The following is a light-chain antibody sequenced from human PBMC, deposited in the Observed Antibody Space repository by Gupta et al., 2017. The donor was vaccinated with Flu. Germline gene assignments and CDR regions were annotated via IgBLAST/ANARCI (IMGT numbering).Light chain of an antibody. CDR3: HQSSSLPIT. CDR2: YAS. Sequence: DFQSVTPKEKVTITCRASQSIGTNLHWYQQKPDQSPKLLIKYASQSSSGVPSRFSGHGSGTDFTLTINSLEAEDAATYYCHQSSSLPITFGQGTRLEIK. J-gene: IGKJ5*01. CDR1: QSIGTN. V-gene: IGKV6-21*01.